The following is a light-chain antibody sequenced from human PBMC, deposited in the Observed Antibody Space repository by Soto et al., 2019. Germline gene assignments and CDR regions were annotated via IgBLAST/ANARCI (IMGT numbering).Light chain of an antibody. J-gene: IGLJ1*01. V-gene: IGLV2-14*01. Sequence: QSALAQPASVSGSPGQSITLSCTGTSSDVGGYNYVSWYQQHPGKAPKLMIYDVSYRPSGVSNRFSGSKSGNTASLTISGLQAEDEADYYCSSYTSSSTLYVFGTGTKVTVL. CDR3: SSYTSSSTLYV. CDR1: SSDVGGYNY. CDR2: DVS.